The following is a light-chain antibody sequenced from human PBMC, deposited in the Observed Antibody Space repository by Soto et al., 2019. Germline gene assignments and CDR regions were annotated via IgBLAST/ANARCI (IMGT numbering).Light chain of an antibody. CDR3: QQSYSTLQWT. CDR2: AAS. Sequence: DIQMTQSPSSLSASVGDRVTITCRASQSISSYLNWYQQKPGKAPKLLIYAASSLQSGVPSRFSGSGSGTDFTLTISSLQPEDFATYYCQQSYSTLQWTFGQGTRWISN. CDR1: QSISSY. V-gene: IGKV1-39*01. J-gene: IGKJ1*01.